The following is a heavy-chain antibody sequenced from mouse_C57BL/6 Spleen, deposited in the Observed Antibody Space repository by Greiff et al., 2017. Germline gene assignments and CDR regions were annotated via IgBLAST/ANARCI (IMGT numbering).Heavy chain of an antibody. Sequence: EVQLVEPGGGLVKPGGSLKLSCAASGFTFSDYGMHWVRQAPEQGLEWVEYICTGSSTIYYANTVKGRYTIAGDNAKNTQFLQITRLSSEDTAMYYCARDWDPYYYALAYWGQGTSVTVSS. D-gene: IGHD4-1*01. CDR2: ICTGSSTI. CDR3: ARDWDPYYYALAY. CDR1: GFTFSDYG. J-gene: IGHJ4*01. V-gene: IGHV5-17*01.